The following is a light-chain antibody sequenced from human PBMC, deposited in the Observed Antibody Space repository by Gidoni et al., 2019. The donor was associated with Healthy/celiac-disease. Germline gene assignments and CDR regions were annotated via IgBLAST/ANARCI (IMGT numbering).Light chain of an antibody. CDR3: QQYGSSGLT. Sequence: EIVLTHSPGPLSLSPGERATLSCRASQSVSSSYLAWYQQKPGQAPMLLIYGASSRATGIPDRFSGSGSGTDFTLTISRLDPEDFAVYYCQQYGSSGLTFGGGTKVEIK. J-gene: IGKJ4*01. CDR1: QSVSSSY. V-gene: IGKV3-20*01. CDR2: GAS.